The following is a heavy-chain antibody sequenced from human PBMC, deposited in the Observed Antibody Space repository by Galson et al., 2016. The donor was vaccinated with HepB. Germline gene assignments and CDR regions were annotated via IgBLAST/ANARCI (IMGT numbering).Heavy chain of an antibody. Sequence: SVKVSCKASGYTFTNYYIHWVRQAPGHGLEWMGIINPSGGSTSYAQKFQGRVTMTRDTSTNTVYLALSSLRSEDTAVYYCARELNPLILDAFDIWGQGTMVIVSS. CDR1: GYTFTNYY. CDR3: ARELNPLILDAFDI. J-gene: IGHJ3*02. V-gene: IGHV1-46*01. CDR2: INPSGGST. D-gene: IGHD1-26*01.